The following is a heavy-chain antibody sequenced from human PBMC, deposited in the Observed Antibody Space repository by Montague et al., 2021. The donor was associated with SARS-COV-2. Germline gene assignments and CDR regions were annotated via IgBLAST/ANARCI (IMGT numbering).Heavy chain of an antibody. CDR2: IYPSGST. CDR3: ARAHMTILFMVYYYGMDV. V-gene: IGHV4-4*07. J-gene: IGHJ6*02. CDR1: GGSISSYY. D-gene: IGHD4/OR15-4a*01. Sequence: SETLSLTCTVSGGSISSYYWSWIRQPPGRGLEWIGSIYPSGSTTXNPXLTSQVTMSVATSKNQFYLKLRSVSAADTAVYYCARAHMTILFMVYYYGMDVGGQGTTVPVSS.